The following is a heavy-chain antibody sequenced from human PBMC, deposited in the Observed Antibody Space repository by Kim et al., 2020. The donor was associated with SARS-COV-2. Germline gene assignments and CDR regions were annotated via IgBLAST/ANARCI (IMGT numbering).Heavy chain of an antibody. D-gene: IGHD2-21*01. J-gene: IGHJ2*01. V-gene: IGHV3-9*01. CDR1: GFTFDDYA. Sequence: GGSLRLSCAASGFTFDDYAMHWVRQAPGKGLEWVSGISWNSGSIGYADSVKGRFTISRDNAKNSLYLQMNSLRAEDTALYYCAKSVVGTVLGYFDLWGRG. CDR3: AKSVVGTVLGYFDL. CDR2: ISWNSGSI.